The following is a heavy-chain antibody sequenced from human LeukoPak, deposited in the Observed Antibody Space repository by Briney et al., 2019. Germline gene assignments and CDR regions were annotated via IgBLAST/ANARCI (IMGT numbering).Heavy chain of an antibody. CDR3: ATGGTAYQRYDTLDI. Sequence: NPGGSLRLSCAASGFTFSRYSMNWVRQAPGKGLEWVSSIDTTSSYIYYADSLQGRFTISRDNAKNSLYLQMNSLRAEDTAVYYCATGGTAYQRYDTLDIWGQGTMVTVSS. CDR1: GFTFSRYS. CDR2: IDTTSSYI. D-gene: IGHD3/OR15-3a*01. V-gene: IGHV3-21*01. J-gene: IGHJ3*02.